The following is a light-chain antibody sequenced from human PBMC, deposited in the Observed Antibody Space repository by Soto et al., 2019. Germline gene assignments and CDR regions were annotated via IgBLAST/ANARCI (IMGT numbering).Light chain of an antibody. CDR1: QRIKKY. J-gene: IGKJ2*01. CDR2: TES. CDR3: HQSFSTPYT. V-gene: IGKV1-39*01. Sequence: DIQMTQSPSSLSASVGDSVTIPCRASQRIKKYLNWYQQRSGRAPRLLIHTESSLHSGVPSRFSGTGSGSDFTLTISSLQPEDFATYFCHQSFSTPYTFGQGTKLEI.